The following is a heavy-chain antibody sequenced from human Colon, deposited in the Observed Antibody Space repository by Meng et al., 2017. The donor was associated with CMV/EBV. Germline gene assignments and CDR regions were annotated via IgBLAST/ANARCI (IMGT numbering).Heavy chain of an antibody. CDR2: ITSSSSYT. Sequence: GVRVGSGGGLVKPGGSLRLFCGASGFTFSDYYMSWIRQAPGKGLEWVSYITSSSSYTNYADSVKGRFTISRDNAKNSLYLQMNSLRAEDTAVYYCARANYYDSSGYYGGRDWGQGTLVTVSS. CDR1: GFTFSDYY. J-gene: IGHJ4*02. D-gene: IGHD3-22*01. CDR3: ARANYYDSSGYYGGRD. V-gene: IGHV3-11*05.